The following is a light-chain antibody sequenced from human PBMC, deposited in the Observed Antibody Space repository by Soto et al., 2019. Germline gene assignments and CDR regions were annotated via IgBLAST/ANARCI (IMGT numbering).Light chain of an antibody. CDR3: QQYNDYWT. Sequence: DSQMIQSPSTLSATAGDRVTITCRASQSISSWLAWYQHKPGKAPKLLIYDASSLESGVPSRFSGSGSGTEFTLTISSLQPDDFATYYCQQYNDYWTFGQGTKVDIK. V-gene: IGKV1-5*01. J-gene: IGKJ1*01. CDR2: DAS. CDR1: QSISSW.